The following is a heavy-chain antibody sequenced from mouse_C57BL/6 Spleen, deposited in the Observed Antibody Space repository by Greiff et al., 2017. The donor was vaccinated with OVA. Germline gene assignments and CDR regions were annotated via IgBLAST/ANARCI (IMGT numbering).Heavy chain of an antibody. CDR1: GYTFTSYW. V-gene: IGHV1-69*01. J-gene: IGHJ4*01. CDR3: ARWPSNYGSSLRAMDY. D-gene: IGHD1-1*01. CDR2: IDPSDSYT. Sequence: QVQLKQPGAELVMPGASVKLSCKASGYTFTSYWMHWVKQRPGQGLEWIGEIDPSDSYTNYNQKFKGKSTLTVDKSSSTAYMQLSSLTSEDSAVDYCARWPSNYGSSLRAMDYWGQGTSVTVSS.